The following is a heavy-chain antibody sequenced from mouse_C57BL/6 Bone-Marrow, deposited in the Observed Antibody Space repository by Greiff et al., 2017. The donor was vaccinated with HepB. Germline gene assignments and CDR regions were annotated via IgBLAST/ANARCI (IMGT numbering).Heavy chain of an antibody. V-gene: IGHV8-8*01. D-gene: IGHD1-1*01. CDR2: IWWDDDK. CDR3: ARIAPYYYGSSYAMDY. CDR1: GFSLSTFGMG. J-gene: IGHJ4*01. Sequence: QVTLKVSGPGILQPSQTLSLTCSFSGFSLSTFGMGVGWIRQPSGKGLEWLAHIWWDDDKYYNPALKSRLTISKDTSKNQVFLKIANVDTADTATYYCARIAPYYYGSSYAMDYWGQGTSVTVSS.